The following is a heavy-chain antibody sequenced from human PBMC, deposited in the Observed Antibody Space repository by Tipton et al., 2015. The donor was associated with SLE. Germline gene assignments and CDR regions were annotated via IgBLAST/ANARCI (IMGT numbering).Heavy chain of an antibody. D-gene: IGHD5-18*01. CDR2: IYNRGGT. Sequence: TLSLTCTVSGGSMSSYYWTWIRQAPGKGLEWVGNIYNRGGTEYNPSLKSRVIMSIDTSKNQFSLSLTSVTAADTAIYYCARDTYFGLDVWGQGTTVIVSS. V-gene: IGHV4-59*08. CDR3: ARDTYFGLDV. CDR1: GGSMSSYY. J-gene: IGHJ6*02.